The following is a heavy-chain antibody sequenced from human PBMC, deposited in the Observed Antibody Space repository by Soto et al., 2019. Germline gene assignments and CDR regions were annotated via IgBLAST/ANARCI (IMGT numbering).Heavy chain of an antibody. CDR3: ASHGGSYLHFDL. CDR2: IFGSGGST. D-gene: IGHD1-26*01. CDR1: GFTFSRNA. J-gene: IGHJ4*02. Sequence: EVQLLESGGGLVQPGGSLRLSCAVSGFTFSRNAMTWVRQAPGKGLEWVSTIFGSGGSTYYADSVKGRFTISRDSSKNTLYLQMNSLRVEDTAVYFCASHGGSYLHFDLWGQGTMVSVSS. V-gene: IGHV3-23*01.